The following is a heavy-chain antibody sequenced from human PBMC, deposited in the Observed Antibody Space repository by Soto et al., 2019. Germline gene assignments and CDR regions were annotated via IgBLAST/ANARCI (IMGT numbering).Heavy chain of an antibody. CDR3: ARDLVVLTGFDY. J-gene: IGHJ4*02. Sequence: GASVKVSCKASGYTFTSYYMHWVRQAPGQGLEWMGVINPSGGSTTYAQKFQGRVTMTRDTSTSTVYMELSSLRPEDTAVYFCARDLVVLTGFDYWGQGTLVTASS. CDR1: GYTFTSYY. V-gene: IGHV1-46*01. D-gene: IGHD2-21*02. CDR2: INPSGGST.